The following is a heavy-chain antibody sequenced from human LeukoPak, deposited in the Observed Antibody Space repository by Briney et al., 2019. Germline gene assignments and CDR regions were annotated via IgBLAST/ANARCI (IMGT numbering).Heavy chain of an antibody. Sequence: PSETLSLTCAVSGGSISSSNWWSWVRQPPGKGLEWIGEIYHSGSTNYNPSLKSRITISVDKSKNQFSLKLSSVTAADTAVYYCARDPSSGGSFSAFDIWGQGTMVTVSS. CDR2: IYHSGST. J-gene: IGHJ3*02. CDR1: GGSISSSNW. CDR3: ARDPSSGGSFSAFDI. V-gene: IGHV4-4*02. D-gene: IGHD1-26*01.